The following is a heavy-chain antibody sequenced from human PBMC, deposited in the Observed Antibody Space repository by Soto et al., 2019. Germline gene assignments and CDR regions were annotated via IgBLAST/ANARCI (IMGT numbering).Heavy chain of an antibody. J-gene: IGHJ4*02. CDR3: ARRVGDDFFFDY. D-gene: IGHD3-3*01. CDR1: GYTFTSYA. CDR2: INAGNGNT. Sequence: GASVKVSCKASGYTFTSYAMHWVRQAPGQRLEWMGWINAGNGNTKYSQKFQGRVTITRDTSASTAYMELSSLRSEDTAVYYCARRVGDDFFFDYWGQGTLVTVSS. V-gene: IGHV1-3*01.